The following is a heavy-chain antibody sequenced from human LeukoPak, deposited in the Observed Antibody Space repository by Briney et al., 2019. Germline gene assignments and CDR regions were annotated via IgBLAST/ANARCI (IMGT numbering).Heavy chain of an antibody. CDR3: ARRHSSSWTHFDY. D-gene: IGHD6-13*01. CDR2: IYTSGST. CDR1: GGSISSGSYC. V-gene: IGHV4-61*02. J-gene: IGHJ4*02. Sequence: PSQTLSLTCTVSGGSISSGSYCWSWIRQPAGKGLEWIGRIYTSGSTNYNPSLKSRVTISVDTSKNQFSLKLNSVTAADTAVYYCARRHSSSWTHFDYWGQGTLVTVSS.